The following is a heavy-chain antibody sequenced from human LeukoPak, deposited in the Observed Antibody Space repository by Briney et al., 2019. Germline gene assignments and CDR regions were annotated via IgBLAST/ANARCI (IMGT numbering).Heavy chain of an antibody. J-gene: IGHJ4*02. Sequence: ASVKVSCKTSGYTFTDNVISWVRQAPGQGLEWMGWITIYNGDTNYAQKVRARVSMTTDASTNTAYMELRSLRSEDTAVYYCARGGGVDIVARDYWGQGTLVTVSS. CDR1: GYTFTDNV. D-gene: IGHD5-12*01. CDR3: ARGGGVDIVARDY. CDR2: ITIYNGDT. V-gene: IGHV1-18*01.